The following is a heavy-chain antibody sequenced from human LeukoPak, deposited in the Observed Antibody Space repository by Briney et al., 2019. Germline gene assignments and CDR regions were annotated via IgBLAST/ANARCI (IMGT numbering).Heavy chain of an antibody. CDR1: GGSFSTYY. D-gene: IGHD1-20*01. CDR3: ARGPTISVTGYFDY. J-gene: IGHJ4*03. CDR2: INHRGDT. Sequence: PSETLSLTCAVYGGSFSTYYWSWIRRSPGKGLEWIAEINHRGDTNYNPSVKSRVTISVGTSKNQFSLRLISLTAADTAVYYCARGPTISVTGYFDYWGQGTLVTVSS. V-gene: IGHV4-34*01.